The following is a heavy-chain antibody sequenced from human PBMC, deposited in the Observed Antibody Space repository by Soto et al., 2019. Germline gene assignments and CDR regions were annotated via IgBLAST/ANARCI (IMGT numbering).Heavy chain of an antibody. V-gene: IGHV5-51*01. Sequence: PGESLKISCKGSGFTFTTYWIGWVRQIPWKGLEWMGVIYPGDSNTRYSPSFQGQVTISADKSTSTAYLQWNSLKASDSGKYYCARPQPAGGIGPMGYWGQGTLVTVSS. CDR2: IYPGDSNT. CDR3: ARPQPAGGIGPMGY. D-gene: IGHD6-13*01. J-gene: IGHJ4*02. CDR1: GFTFTTYW.